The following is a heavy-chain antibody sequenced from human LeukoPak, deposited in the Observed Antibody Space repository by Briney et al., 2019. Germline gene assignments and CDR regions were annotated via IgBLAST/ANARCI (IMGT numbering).Heavy chain of an antibody. J-gene: IGHJ3*02. CDR1: GGSFSGYY. D-gene: IGHD1-26*01. CDR3: ARGGGIVGAPNAFDI. V-gene: IGHV4-31*11. Sequence: SETLSLTCAVYGGSFSGYYWSWIRQHPGKGLEWIGYICYSGSTYYDPSLKSRVTISVDTSKNQFSLKLSSVTAADTAVYYCARGGGIVGAPNAFDIWGQGTMVTVSS. CDR2: ICYSGST.